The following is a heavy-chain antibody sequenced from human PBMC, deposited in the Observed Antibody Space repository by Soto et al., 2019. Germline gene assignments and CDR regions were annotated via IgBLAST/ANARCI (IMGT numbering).Heavy chain of an antibody. Sequence: QVQLVQSGSEVKKPGSSVKVSCKASGGTFSSDGISWVRQAPGQGLEWIGQIIPVDGTTLYAPKLQGRVTINTDRSTSTAYMALSSLRFEYTAVVFCARVPLVADDGVYFYQAACDVWGQGTMVTVSS. D-gene: IGHD1-1*01. CDR3: ARVPLVADDGVYFYQAACDV. V-gene: IGHV1-69*05. CDR2: IIPVDGTT. CDR1: GGTFSSDG. J-gene: IGHJ3*01.